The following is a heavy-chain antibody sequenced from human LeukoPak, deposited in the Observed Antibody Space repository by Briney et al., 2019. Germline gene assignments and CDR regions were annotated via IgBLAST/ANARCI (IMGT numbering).Heavy chain of an antibody. D-gene: IGHD1-26*01. J-gene: IGHJ4*02. CDR2: ISAYNGET. V-gene: IGHV1-18*01. Sequence: ASVKVSCKASGYTFNNFGISWVRQAPGQGLEWMGWISAYNGETNHAQKLQGRVTMTTDTSTTTGSMELRSLRSDDTAVYYCARGRGGGSYWIDYWGQGTLVTVSS. CDR3: ARGRGGGSYWIDY. CDR1: GYTFNNFG.